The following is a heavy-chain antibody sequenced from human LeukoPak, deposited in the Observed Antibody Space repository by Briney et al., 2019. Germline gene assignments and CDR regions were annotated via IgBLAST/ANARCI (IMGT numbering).Heavy chain of an antibody. CDR2: INPSGGST. CDR1: GYTFTSYY. D-gene: IGHD6-13*01. CDR3: ARGVGIAAAGMPPGY. J-gene: IGHJ4*02. Sequence: ASVKVSCKASGYTFTSYYMHWVRQAPGQGLEWMGIINPSGGSTSYAQKFQGRVTMTRDTSTSTVYMELSSLRSEDTAVYYCARGVGIAAAGMPPGYWGQGTLVTVSS. V-gene: IGHV1-46*01.